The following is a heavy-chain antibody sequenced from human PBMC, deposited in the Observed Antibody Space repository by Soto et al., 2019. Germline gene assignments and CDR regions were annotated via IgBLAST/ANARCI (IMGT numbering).Heavy chain of an antibody. V-gene: IGHV5-51*01. CDR1: GYTFSSYC. CDR2: IYAADSDT. CDR3: ARHAVSHPLVDS. J-gene: IGHJ5*01. Sequence: GESLKISCKASGYTFSSYCIGWVRQLPGKGLEWVGVIYAADSDTRYSPSFQGQVTISVDKSINTAYLQWSSLKASDTATYYCARHAVSHPLVDSWGQGTLVTVSS.